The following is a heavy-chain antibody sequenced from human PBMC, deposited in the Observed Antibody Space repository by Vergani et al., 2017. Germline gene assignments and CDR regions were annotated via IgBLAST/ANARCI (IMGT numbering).Heavy chain of an antibody. CDR2: IYYSGST. CDR1: GGSISSGGYY. V-gene: IGHV4-31*03. Sequence: QVQLQESGPGLVKPSQTLSLTCTVPGGSISSGGYYWSWIRQPPGKGLEWIGYIYYSGSTYYNPSLKSRVTISVDTSKNQFSLKLSSVTAADTAVYYCARDRSKEWSITRYYYYGMDVWGQGTTVTVSS. D-gene: IGHD3-3*01. J-gene: IGHJ6*02. CDR3: ARDRSKEWSITRYYYYGMDV.